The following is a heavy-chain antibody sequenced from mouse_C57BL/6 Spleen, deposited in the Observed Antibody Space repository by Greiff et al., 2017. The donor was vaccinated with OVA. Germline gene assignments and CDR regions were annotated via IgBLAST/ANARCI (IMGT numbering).Heavy chain of an antibody. CDR1: GYAFSSSW. J-gene: IGHJ2*01. D-gene: IGHD1-1*01. V-gene: IGHV1-82*01. CDR3: ARYFYGSSGFDY. Sequence: QVQLQQSGPELVKPGASVKISCKASGYAFSSSWMNWVKQRPGKGLEWIGRIYPGDGDTNYNGKFKGKATLTADKSSSTAYMQLSSLTSEDSAVSFCARYFYGSSGFDYWGQGTTLTVSS. CDR2: IYPGDGDT.